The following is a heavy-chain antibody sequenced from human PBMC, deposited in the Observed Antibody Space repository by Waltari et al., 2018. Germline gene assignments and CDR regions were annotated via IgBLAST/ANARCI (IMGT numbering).Heavy chain of an antibody. Sequence: QVTLKESGPALVKPTQTLTLTCTFSGFSLSTSGIRVSWIRQPPGKALEWLARIDWDDDKFYSTSLKTRLTISKDTSKNQVVLTMTNMDPVDTATYYCARTAVYCTNGVCYTGYFDYWGQGTLVTVSS. J-gene: IGHJ4*02. CDR3: ARTAVYCTNGVCYTGYFDY. D-gene: IGHD2-8*01. V-gene: IGHV2-70*04. CDR1: GFSLSTSGIR. CDR2: IDWDDDK.